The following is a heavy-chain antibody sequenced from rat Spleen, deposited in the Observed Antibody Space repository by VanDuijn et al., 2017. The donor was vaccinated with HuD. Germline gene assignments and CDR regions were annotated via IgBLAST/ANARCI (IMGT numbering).Heavy chain of an antibody. CDR3: ARHLHPLYFDY. D-gene: IGHD3-8*01. V-gene: IGHV5-25*01. CDR2: ISPSGDST. J-gene: IGHJ2*01. Sequence: EVQLVESGGGLVQPGRSMKLSCAASGFTFSNHDMAWVRQAPTKGLEWLASISPSGDSTYYRDSVKGRRTVSREDAERILYLQMDSLRSEDTATYYCARHLHPLYFDYWGQGVMVTVSS. CDR1: GFTFSNHD.